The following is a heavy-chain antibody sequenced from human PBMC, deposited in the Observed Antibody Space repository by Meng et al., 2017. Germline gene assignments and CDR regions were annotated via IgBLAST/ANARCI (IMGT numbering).Heavy chain of an antibody. J-gene: IGHJ5*02. CDR1: GGSFSGYY. V-gene: IGHV4-34*01. CDR2: INHSGST. Sequence: VKHHHGGEGLLRPSDALSLTCAFNGGSFSGYYWSWNRQPPGKGMEWIGEINHSGSTNYNPSLKSRVTISVDTSKNQFSLKLSSVPAADTAVYYCARADRRVGSYGPNWFDPWGQGTLVTVSS. D-gene: IGHD5-18*01. CDR3: ARADRRVGSYGPNWFDP.